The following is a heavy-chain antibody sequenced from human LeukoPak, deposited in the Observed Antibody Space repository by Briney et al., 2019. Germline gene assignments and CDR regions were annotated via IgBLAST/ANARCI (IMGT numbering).Heavy chain of an antibody. J-gene: IGHJ4*02. Sequence: GGSLRLSCAASGLPFSSYAMHWVRQAPGKGLEYVSAISSNGGSTYCADSVKARFTISRDNSKNTLYLQMGSLRAEDMAVYYCARSIVVASTEGLDYWGQGTLVTVSS. CDR1: GLPFSSYA. D-gene: IGHD3-22*01. CDR2: ISSNGGST. CDR3: ARSIVVASTEGLDY. V-gene: IGHV3-64*02.